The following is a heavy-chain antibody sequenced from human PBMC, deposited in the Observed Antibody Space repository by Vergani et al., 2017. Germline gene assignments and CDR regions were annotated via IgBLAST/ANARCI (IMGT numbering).Heavy chain of an antibody. V-gene: IGHV1-3*04. D-gene: IGHD3-16*01. CDR2: INTGNGNT. J-gene: IGHJ4*02. CDR1: GYTFTSYA. CDR3: ARLRFPSRMGYFDY. Sequence: QVQLVQSGAEVKKPGASVKVSCKASGYTFTSYAMHWVRQAPGQRLEWMGWINTGNGNTKYSQKFQGRVTITRDTSASTAYMELSSLRSEDTAVYYCARLRFPSRMGYFDYWGQGTLVTVSS.